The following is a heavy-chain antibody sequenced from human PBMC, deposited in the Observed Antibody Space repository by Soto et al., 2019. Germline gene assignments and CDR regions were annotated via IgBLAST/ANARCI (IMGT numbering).Heavy chain of an antibody. CDR1: GGSISSSSYY. Sequence: QLQLQESGPGLVKPSETLSLTCTVSGGSISSSSYYWGWIRQPPGAGLEWIGSIFYRGSTYYNPSRKSPVTISIDTSKIQFSLKLTSVTAADTAVYYCARDGSESKYYYMDVWGKGTTVTVSS. CDR3: ARDGSESKYYYMDV. D-gene: IGHD3-10*01. J-gene: IGHJ6*03. V-gene: IGHV4-39*01. CDR2: IFYRGST.